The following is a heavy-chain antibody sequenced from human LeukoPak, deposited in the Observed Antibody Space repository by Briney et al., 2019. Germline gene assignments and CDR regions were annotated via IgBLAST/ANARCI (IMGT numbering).Heavy chain of an antibody. CDR3: ARDLRYSYGYRGFDP. V-gene: IGHV4-61*08. Sequence: PSETLSLTCTVSGGSISSGGYYWSWIRQPPGKGLEWIGYIYHSGSTYYNPSLKSRVTISVDTSKNQFSLKLSSVTAADTAVYYCARDLRYSYGYRGFDPWGQGTLVTVSS. CDR2: IYHSGST. J-gene: IGHJ5*02. CDR1: GGSISSGGYY. D-gene: IGHD5-18*01.